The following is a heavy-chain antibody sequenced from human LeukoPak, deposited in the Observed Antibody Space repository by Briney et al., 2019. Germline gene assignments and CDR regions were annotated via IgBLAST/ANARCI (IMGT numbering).Heavy chain of an antibody. V-gene: IGHV4-31*03. J-gene: IGHJ3*02. CDR1: GGSISSGGYY. CDR3: ARAHDSSDDAFDI. D-gene: IGHD3-22*01. Sequence: SQTLSLTCTVSGGSISSGGYYWSWIRQHPGKGLEWIGYIYYSGSTYYNPSLKSRVTISVDTSKNQFSLKLSSVTAADTAVYYCARAHDSSDDAFDIWGQGTMVTVSS. CDR2: IYYSGST.